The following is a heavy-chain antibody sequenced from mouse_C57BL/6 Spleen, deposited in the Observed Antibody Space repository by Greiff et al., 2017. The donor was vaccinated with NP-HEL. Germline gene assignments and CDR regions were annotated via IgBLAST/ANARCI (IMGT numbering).Heavy chain of an antibody. Sequence: EVQLVESGPGLVKPSQSLSLTCSVTGYSITSGYYWNWIRQFPGNKLEWMGYISYDGSNNYNPSLKNRISITRDTSKNQFFLKLNSVTTEDTATYYCAREPIYYYGSSPHWYFDVWGTGTTVTVSS. D-gene: IGHD1-1*01. J-gene: IGHJ1*03. V-gene: IGHV3-6*01. CDR1: GYSITSGYY. CDR3: AREPIYYYGSSPHWYFDV. CDR2: ISYDGSN.